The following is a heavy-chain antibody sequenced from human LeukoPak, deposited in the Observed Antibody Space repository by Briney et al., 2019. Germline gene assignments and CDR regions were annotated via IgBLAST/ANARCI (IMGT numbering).Heavy chain of an antibody. D-gene: IGHD2/OR15-2a*01. Sequence: GVLRLSCVASGYPFSSYSMNWIRQAPGKGLEWVSYISVSGGVGSHADSVKGRFTISRDDARNSLYLQMNSLKDEDTAVYYCARDRGYFYDQLDYWGQGTLVTVSS. J-gene: IGHJ4*02. CDR3: ARDRGYFYDQLDY. CDR1: GYPFSSYS. V-gene: IGHV3-48*02. CDR2: ISVSGGVG.